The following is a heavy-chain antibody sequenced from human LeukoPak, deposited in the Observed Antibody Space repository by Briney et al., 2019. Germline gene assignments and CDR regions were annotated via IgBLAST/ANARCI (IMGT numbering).Heavy chain of an antibody. V-gene: IGHV1-69*13. Sequence: ASVKVSCKASGGTFSSYAISWVRQAPGQALEWMEGIIPIFGTANYAQKFQGRVTITADESTSTAYMELSSLRSEDTAVYYCARDGYSGYDSSLDYWGQGTLVTVSS. CDR3: ARDGYSGYDSSLDY. D-gene: IGHD5-12*01. CDR1: GGTFSSYA. CDR2: IIPIFGTA. J-gene: IGHJ4*02.